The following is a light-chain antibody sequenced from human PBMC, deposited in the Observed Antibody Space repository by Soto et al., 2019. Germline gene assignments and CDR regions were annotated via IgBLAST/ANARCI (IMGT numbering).Light chain of an antibody. V-gene: IGLV1-44*01. CDR1: SSNIGSNS. J-gene: IGLJ1*01. CDR3: ATWDDSLNGYV. Sequence: QLVLTQPPSASGTPGQRVTISCSGSSSNIGSNSVIWYQQLPGTAPKLLIYSNNQRPSGVPDRFSGSKSGTSASLAIRGLQSEDEADYYCATWDDSLNGYVFGSGTKLTVL. CDR2: SNN.